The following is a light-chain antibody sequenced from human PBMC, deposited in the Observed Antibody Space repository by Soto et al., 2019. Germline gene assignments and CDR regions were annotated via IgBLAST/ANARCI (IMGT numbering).Light chain of an antibody. J-gene: IGKJ1*01. CDR3: MQSIQLPWT. CDR2: AVS. Sequence: DIVMTQTPLSLSVTPGQPASMSCKSSQSLLHSDGKTYLYWYLQKAGQPPQLLIYAVSNRFSGVXDXXSGSGSGTDFTLKISRVEAEDVGVYYCMQSIQLPWTFGQGTKVEIK. V-gene: IGKV2D-29*01. CDR1: QSLLHSDGKTY.